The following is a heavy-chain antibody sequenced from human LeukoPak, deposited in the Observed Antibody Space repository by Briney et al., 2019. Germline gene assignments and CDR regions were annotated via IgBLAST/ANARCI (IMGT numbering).Heavy chain of an antibody. CDR3: ARYMTTGIFSTKSGAFGI. J-gene: IGHJ3*02. CDR1: GGSISSSSYY. CDR2: IYYSGST. Sequence: SETLSLTCTVSGGSISSSSYYWGWIRQPPGKGLEWIGSIYYSGSTYYNPSLKSRVTISVDTSKNQFSLKLSSVTAADTAVYYCARYMTTGIFSTKSGAFGIWGQGTMVTVSS. V-gene: IGHV4-39*01. D-gene: IGHD4-17*01.